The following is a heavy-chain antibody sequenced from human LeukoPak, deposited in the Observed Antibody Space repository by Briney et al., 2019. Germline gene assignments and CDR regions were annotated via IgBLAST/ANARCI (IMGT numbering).Heavy chain of an antibody. V-gene: IGHV3-23*01. J-gene: IGHJ4*02. CDR1: GFTFGSYA. D-gene: IGHD6-13*01. Sequence: GGSLRLSCAASGFTFGSYAMSWVRQAPGKGLEWVSAISGSGGSTYYADSVKGRFTISRDNSKNSLYLQMNSLRTEDTALYYCAKDIDASGYSSSWYPDYWGQGTLVTVSS. CDR3: AKDIDASGYSSSWYPDY. CDR2: ISGSGGST.